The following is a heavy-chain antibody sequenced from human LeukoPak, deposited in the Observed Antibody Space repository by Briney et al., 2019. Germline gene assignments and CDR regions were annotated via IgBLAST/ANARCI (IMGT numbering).Heavy chain of an antibody. CDR2: IYYSGST. CDR3: ARGRDGYNLHAADY. J-gene: IGHJ4*02. Sequence: SQTLSLTCTVSGGSISSGDYYWSWIRQPPGKGLEWIGYIYYSGSTYYNPSLKSRVTISVDTSKNQFSLKLSSVTAADTAVYYCARGRDGYNLHAADYWGQGTLVTVSS. CDR1: GGSISSGDYY. D-gene: IGHD5-24*01. V-gene: IGHV4-30-4*08.